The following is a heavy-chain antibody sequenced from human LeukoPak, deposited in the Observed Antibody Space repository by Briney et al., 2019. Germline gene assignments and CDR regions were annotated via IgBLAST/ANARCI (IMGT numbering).Heavy chain of an antibody. D-gene: IGHD4-17*01. CDR1: GGTFSSYA. V-gene: IGHV1-69*13. CDR2: IIPIFGTS. CDR3: ARGTVTTYYFDY. J-gene: IGHJ4*02. Sequence: ASVKVSCKASGGTFSSYAISWVRQAPGQGLEWMGWIIPIFGTSNYAQKFQGRVTITADESMSTAYMELSSLRSEDTAVYYCARGTVTTYYFDYWGQGTLVTVSS.